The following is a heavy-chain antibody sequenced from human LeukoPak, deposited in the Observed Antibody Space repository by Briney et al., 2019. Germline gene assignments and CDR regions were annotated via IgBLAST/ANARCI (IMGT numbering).Heavy chain of an antibody. J-gene: IGHJ4*02. Sequence: SETLSLTCAVYGGSFSGYNWSWIRQPPGKGLEWIGEINHSGSTNYNPSLKSRVTILVDTSKNQFSLKLSSVTAADTAVYYCASSSSENEYYFDYWGQGTLVTVSS. CDR2: INHSGST. CDR3: ASSSSENEYYFDY. V-gene: IGHV4-34*01. D-gene: IGHD6-6*01. CDR1: GGSFSGYN.